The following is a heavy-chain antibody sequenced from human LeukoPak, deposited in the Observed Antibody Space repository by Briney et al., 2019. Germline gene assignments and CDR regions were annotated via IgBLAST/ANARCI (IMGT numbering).Heavy chain of an antibody. CDR3: VTDLSGWGPDADASEI. CDR1: GFTFSSYV. Sequence: GRSLRLSCAATGFTFSSYVMHWVRQAPGKGLEWVADIWYDGSSKYYADSVKGRFTISRDNAKNTLYLQMKSLRAEDTAVYYCVTDLSGWGPDADASEIWGPGTIVTVSS. J-gene: IGHJ3*02. D-gene: IGHD6-19*01. V-gene: IGHV3-33*08. CDR2: IWYDGSSK.